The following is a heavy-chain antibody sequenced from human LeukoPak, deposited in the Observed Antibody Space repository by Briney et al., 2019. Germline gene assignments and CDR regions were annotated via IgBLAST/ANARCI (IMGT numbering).Heavy chain of an antibody. Sequence: PGGSLRLSCAASAFTFSSFAMSWVRQAPGKGLEWVSTINDSGGNTYYADSVKGRFTISRDNSKNTLFLQMSSLRAEDTAVYYCAKTSAGIRGGYFDYWGQGTLVTVSS. D-gene: IGHD3-10*01. CDR3: AKTSAGIRGGYFDY. CDR1: AFTFSSFA. V-gene: IGHV3-23*01. J-gene: IGHJ4*02. CDR2: INDSGGNT.